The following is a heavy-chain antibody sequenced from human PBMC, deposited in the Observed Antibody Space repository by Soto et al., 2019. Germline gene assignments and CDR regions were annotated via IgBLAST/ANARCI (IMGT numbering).Heavy chain of an antibody. D-gene: IGHD6-19*01. CDR2: IVVGSGNT. CDR3: AAERYSSGWGGVDV. V-gene: IGHV1-58*01. Sequence: QMQLVQSGPEVKKPGTSVKVSCKASGFTFTSSAVQWVRQARGQRLEWIGWIVVGSGNTNYAQKFQERVTITRDMSTSTAYMELGSLRSEDTAVYYCAAERYSSGWGGVDVWGQGTTVTVSS. J-gene: IGHJ6*02. CDR1: GFTFTSSA.